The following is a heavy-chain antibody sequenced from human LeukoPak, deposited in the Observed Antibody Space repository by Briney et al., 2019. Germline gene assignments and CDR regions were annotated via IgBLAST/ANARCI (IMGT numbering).Heavy chain of an antibody. Sequence: SSETLSLTCTVSGGSISSGSYYWTWIRQPAGKGLEWIGRIYASGGTRYNPSLNSRLTISLDTSKNQFFLNLTSVTAADTAMYYCAREHPTGITMVRGVIGYWGQGTLVTVSS. CDR2: IYASGGT. V-gene: IGHV4-61*02. CDR3: AREHPTGITMVRGVIGY. CDR1: GGSISSGSYY. D-gene: IGHD3-10*01. J-gene: IGHJ4*02.